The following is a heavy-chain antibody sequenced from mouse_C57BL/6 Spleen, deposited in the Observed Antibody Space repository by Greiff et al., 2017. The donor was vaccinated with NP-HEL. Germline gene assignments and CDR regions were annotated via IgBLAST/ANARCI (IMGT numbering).Heavy chain of an antibody. D-gene: IGHD1-1*01. J-gene: IGHJ2*01. V-gene: IGHV1-82*01. Sequence: VQLQESGPELVKPGASVKISCKASGYAFSSSWMNWVQQRPGKGLEWIGRIYPGDGDTNYNGKFKGKATLTANKSSSPAYMQLSSLTSEDSAVYFCARGTTVVECDYWGQGTTLTVSS. CDR1: GYAFSSSW. CDR3: ARGTTVVECDY. CDR2: IYPGDGDT.